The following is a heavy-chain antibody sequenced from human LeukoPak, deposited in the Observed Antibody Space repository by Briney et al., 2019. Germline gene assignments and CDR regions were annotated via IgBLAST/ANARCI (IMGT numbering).Heavy chain of an antibody. CDR3: TTGYCSSTSCYGGNY. CDR1: GLTFSNAW. V-gene: IGHV3-15*01. Sequence: PGGSLRLSCAASGLTFSNAWMSWVRQAPGKGLEWVGRIKSKTDGGTTDYAAPVKGRFTISRDDSENTLYLQMNSLKTEDTAMYYCTTGYCSSTSCYGGNYWGQGTLVTVSS. CDR2: IKSKTDGGTT. D-gene: IGHD2-2*01. J-gene: IGHJ4*02.